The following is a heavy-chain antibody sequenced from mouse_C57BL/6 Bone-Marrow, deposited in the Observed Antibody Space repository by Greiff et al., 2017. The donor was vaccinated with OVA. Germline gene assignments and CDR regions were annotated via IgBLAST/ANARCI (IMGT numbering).Heavy chain of an antibody. D-gene: IGHD4-1*01. CDR2: IYPRDGST. V-gene: IGHV1-78*01. CDR1: GYTFTDHT. CDR3: ARWNWDDAMDY. J-gene: IGHJ4*01. Sequence: VQGVESDAELVKPGASVKISCKVSGYTFTDHTIHWMKQRPEQGLEWIGYIYPRDGSTKYNEKFKGKATLTADKSSSTAYMQLNSLTSEDSAVDFCARWNWDDAMDYWGQGTSVTVSS.